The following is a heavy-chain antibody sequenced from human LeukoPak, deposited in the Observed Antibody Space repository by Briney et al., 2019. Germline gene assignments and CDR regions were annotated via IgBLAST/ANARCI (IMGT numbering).Heavy chain of an antibody. Sequence: SETLSLTCTVSGGSISSYYWSWIRQPPGKGLEWIGYIYYSGSTNYNPSLKSRVTISVDTPKNQFSLKLSSVTAADTAVYYCARSMVSYYYYGMDVWGQGTTVTVSS. V-gene: IGHV4-59*08. CDR3: ARSMVSYYYYGMDV. D-gene: IGHD3-10*01. J-gene: IGHJ6*02. CDR2: IYYSGST. CDR1: GGSISSYY.